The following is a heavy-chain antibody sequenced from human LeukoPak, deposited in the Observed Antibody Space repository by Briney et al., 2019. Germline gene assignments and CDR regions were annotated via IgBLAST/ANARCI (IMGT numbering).Heavy chain of an antibody. CDR3: ARGGYGGNSFYYYYMDV. CDR1: GGTFSSYA. D-gene: IGHD4-23*01. CDR2: IIPIFGTA. V-gene: IGHV1-69*13. J-gene: IGHJ6*03. Sequence: ASVKVSCKASGGTFSSYAISWVRQAPGQGLEWMGGIIPIFGTANYAQKFQGRVTITADESTSTAYMELSSLRSEDTAVYYCARGGYGGNSFYYYYMDVWGKGTTVTVSS.